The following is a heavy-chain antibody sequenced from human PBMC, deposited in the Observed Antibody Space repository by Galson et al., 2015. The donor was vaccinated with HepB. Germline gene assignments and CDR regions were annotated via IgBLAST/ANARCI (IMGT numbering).Heavy chain of an antibody. CDR3: ARGVPIAAAGTGYYYYYGMDV. J-gene: IGHJ6*02. D-gene: IGHD6-13*01. V-gene: IGHV3-7*03. Sequence: SLRLSCAASGFTFSSYWMSWVRQAPGKGLEWVANIKQDGSEKYYVDSVKGRFTISRDNAKNSLYLQMNSLRAEDTAVYYCARGVPIAAAGTGYYYYYGMDVWGQGTTVTVSS. CDR1: GFTFSSYW. CDR2: IKQDGSEK.